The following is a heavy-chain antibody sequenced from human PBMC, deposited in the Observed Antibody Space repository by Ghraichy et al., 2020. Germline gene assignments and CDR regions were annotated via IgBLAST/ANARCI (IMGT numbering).Heavy chain of an antibody. D-gene: IGHD5-24*01. CDR2: ISYDGSNK. CDR1: GFTFSSYA. Sequence: GESLNISCAASGFTFSSYAMHWVRQAPGKGLEWVAVISYDGSNKYYADSVKGRFTISRDNSKNTLYLQMNSLRAEDTAVYYCARDRSRDGYNSPLDYWGQGTLVTVSS. V-gene: IGHV3-30-3*01. J-gene: IGHJ4*02. CDR3: ARDRSRDGYNSPLDY.